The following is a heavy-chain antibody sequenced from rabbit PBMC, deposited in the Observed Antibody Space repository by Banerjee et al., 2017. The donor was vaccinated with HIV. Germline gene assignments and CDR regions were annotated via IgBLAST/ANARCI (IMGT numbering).Heavy chain of an antibody. D-gene: IGHD7-1*01. CDR3: ARDLTGVTGWNFNL. CDR1: GFSFSSSYW. CDR2: IYTGDGNT. V-gene: IGHV1S45*01. J-gene: IGHJ4*01. Sequence: QEQLEESGGDLVKPEGSLTLTCKASGFSFSSSYWICWVRQAPGKGLEWIACIYTGDGNTHYASWAKGRFTISKTSSTVDLKMTSLTVADTATYFCARDLTGVTGWNFNLWGPGTLVTVS.